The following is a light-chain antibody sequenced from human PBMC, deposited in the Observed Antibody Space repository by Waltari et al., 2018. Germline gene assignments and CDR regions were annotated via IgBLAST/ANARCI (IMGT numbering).Light chain of an antibody. J-gene: IGLJ2*01. Sequence: KAHKLMIYEVSNRPSGVSNRFSGSKYGNTASLTISGLQAEDEADSYCSSYTRSSPLFGGGTKLTVL. CDR2: EVS. V-gene: IGLV2-14*01. CDR3: SSYTRSSPL.